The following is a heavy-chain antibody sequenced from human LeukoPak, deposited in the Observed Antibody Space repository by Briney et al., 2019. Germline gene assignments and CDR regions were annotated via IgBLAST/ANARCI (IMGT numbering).Heavy chain of an antibody. CDR1: GFTFSSYE. CDR2: ISSSGSTI. D-gene: IGHD3-3*01. CDR3: ARTYYDFWSGPHYFDY. Sequence: PGGSLRLSCAASGFTFSSYEMNWVRQAPGKGLEWVSYISSSGSTIYYADSVKGRFTISRDNAKNSLYLQMNSLRAEDTAVYYCARTYYDFWSGPHYFDYWGRGTLVTVSS. J-gene: IGHJ4*02. V-gene: IGHV3-48*03.